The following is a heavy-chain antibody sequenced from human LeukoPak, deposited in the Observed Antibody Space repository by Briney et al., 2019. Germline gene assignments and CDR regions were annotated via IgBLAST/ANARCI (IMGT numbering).Heavy chain of an antibody. CDR2: IYSTGST. CDR1: GGSISSYY. Sequence: SETLSLTCSVTGGSISSYYWSWIRQPPGKGLEWIGYIYSTGSTNYNPSLKSRVTISVDTSKNQFSLKLSSVTAADTAVYYCARASNYYDSSGYYVGNWFDPWGQGTLVTVSS. CDR3: ARASNYYDSSGYYVGNWFDP. V-gene: IGHV4-59*01. J-gene: IGHJ5*02. D-gene: IGHD3-22*01.